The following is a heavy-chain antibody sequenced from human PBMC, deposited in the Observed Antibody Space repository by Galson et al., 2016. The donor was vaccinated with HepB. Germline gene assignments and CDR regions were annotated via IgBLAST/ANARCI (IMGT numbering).Heavy chain of an antibody. D-gene: IGHD3-10*01. V-gene: IGHV1-18*04. Sequence: SVKVSCKASGYTFTTNGISWVRQAPGQGPEWMGWISAHNGDTNSPQKLQGRVTLTTDTSTRTAYMELRSLTSDDTAVYYCARDRDRSLDYWGQGTLVTVSS. CDR3: ARDRDRSLDY. CDR1: GYTFTTNG. CDR2: ISAHNGDT. J-gene: IGHJ4*02.